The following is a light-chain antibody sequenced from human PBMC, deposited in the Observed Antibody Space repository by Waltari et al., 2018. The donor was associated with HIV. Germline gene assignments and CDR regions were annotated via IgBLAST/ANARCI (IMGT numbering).Light chain of an antibody. CDR2: SNN. CDR1: SSHFGSTM. J-gene: IGLJ3*02. V-gene: IGLV1-44*01. Sequence: QSVLTQPPPASGTPGQRVTISCSGTSSHFGSTMLNCYQQLPGTAPNLLIYSNNQRPSGVPDRFSGSKSGTSASLAISGLQSEDEADYYCAAWDDSLNGWVFGGGTKLTVL. CDR3: AAWDDSLNGWV.